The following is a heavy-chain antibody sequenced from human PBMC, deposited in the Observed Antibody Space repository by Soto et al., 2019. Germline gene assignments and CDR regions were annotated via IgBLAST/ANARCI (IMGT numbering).Heavy chain of an antibody. CDR2: IIPILGIA. CDR3: ARPHGSGSYEYYYYGMDV. CDR1: GGTFSSYT. Sequence: SVKVSCKASGGTFSSYTISWVRQAPGQGLEWMGRIIPILGIANYAQKFQGRVTITADKSTSTAYMELSSLRSEDTAVYYCARPHGSGSYEYYYYGMDVWGQGTTVTVSS. D-gene: IGHD3-10*01. V-gene: IGHV1-69*02. J-gene: IGHJ6*02.